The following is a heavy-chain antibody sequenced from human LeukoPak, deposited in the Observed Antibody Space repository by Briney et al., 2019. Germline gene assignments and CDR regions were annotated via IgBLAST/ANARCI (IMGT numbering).Heavy chain of an antibody. CDR1: GFTFSSYS. V-gene: IGHV3-48*01. Sequence: PGGSLRLSCAASGFTFSSYSMNWVRQAPGKGLEWVSYISGSSSTIYYADSVKGRFTISRDNAKNSLYLQMNSLRAEDTAVYYCATPFDYWGRGTLVTVSS. CDR3: ATPFDY. J-gene: IGHJ4*02. CDR2: ISGSSSTI.